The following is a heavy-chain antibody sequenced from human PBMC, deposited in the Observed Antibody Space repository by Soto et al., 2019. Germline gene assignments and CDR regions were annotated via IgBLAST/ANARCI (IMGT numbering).Heavy chain of an antibody. Sequence: PSETLSLTCTVSGGSISSYYWSWIRQPPGKGLEWIGYIYYSGSTNYNPSLKSRVTISVDTSKNQFSLKLSSVTSADTAVYYCARSGGDCSGGSCYSDAFGIWGQGTMVTVSS. CDR1: GGSISSYY. CDR2: IYYSGST. J-gene: IGHJ3*02. CDR3: ARSGGDCSGGSCYSDAFGI. V-gene: IGHV4-59*08. D-gene: IGHD2-15*01.